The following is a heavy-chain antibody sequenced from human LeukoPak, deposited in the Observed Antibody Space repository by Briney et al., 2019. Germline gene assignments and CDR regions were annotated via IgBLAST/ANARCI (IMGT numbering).Heavy chain of an antibody. CDR3: AKDRGYYGSGSYPPPTDY. J-gene: IGHJ4*02. D-gene: IGHD3-10*01. Sequence: GGSLRLSCAASGFTFSSYAMSWVRQAPGEGLEWVSAISGSGGSTYYADSVKGRFTISRDNSKNTLYLQMNSLRAEDTAVYYCAKDRGYYGSGSYPPPTDYWGQGTLVTVSS. CDR2: ISGSGGST. V-gene: IGHV3-23*01. CDR1: GFTFSSYA.